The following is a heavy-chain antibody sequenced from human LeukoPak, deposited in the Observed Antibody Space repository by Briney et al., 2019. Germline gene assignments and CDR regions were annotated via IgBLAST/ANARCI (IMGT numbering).Heavy chain of an antibody. D-gene: IGHD2-21*01. Sequence: PGRSLRLSCAASGFTFSSYGMHWVRQAPGKGLEWVAVIWYDGSNKYYADSVKGRFTISRDISKNTLYVQMNSLRAEDTAVYYCAKDVGGGHYFDYWGQGTLVTVSS. J-gene: IGHJ4*02. V-gene: IGHV3-33*06. CDR1: GFTFSSYG. CDR3: AKDVGGGHYFDY. CDR2: IWYDGSNK.